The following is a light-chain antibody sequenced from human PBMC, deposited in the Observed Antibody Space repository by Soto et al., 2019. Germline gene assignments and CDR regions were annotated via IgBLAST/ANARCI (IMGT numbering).Light chain of an antibody. CDR1: QSVSSN. CDR3: QHREA. J-gene: IGKJ1*01. CDR2: GAS. V-gene: IGKV3-15*01. Sequence: EIVMTQSPATLSVSPGERATLSCRASQSVSSNLAWYQQKPGQAPRLLIYGASTRATGIPARFSGSGSGTEFTLPISSLQSEDFAVYYCQHREAFGQGTKVEIK.